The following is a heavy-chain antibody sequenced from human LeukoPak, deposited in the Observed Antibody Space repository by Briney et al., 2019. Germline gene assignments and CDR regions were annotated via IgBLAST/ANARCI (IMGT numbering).Heavy chain of an antibody. CDR3: AKVWSVFTIFGVPIDY. CDR1: GFTFSSYA. CDR2: ISGSGGNT. V-gene: IGHV3-23*01. Sequence: GGSLRLSCAASGFTFSSYAMSWVRQAPGKGLEWVSAISGSGGNTYYADSVKGRFTISRDNSKNTLYLQMNSLRAEDTAVYYCAKVWSVFTIFGVPIDYWGQGTLVTVSS. D-gene: IGHD3-3*01. J-gene: IGHJ4*02.